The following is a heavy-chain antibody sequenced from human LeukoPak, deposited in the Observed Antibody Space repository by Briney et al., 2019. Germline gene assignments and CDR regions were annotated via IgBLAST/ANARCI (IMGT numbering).Heavy chain of an antibody. J-gene: IGHJ3*02. CDR2: TSYDGSNK. V-gene: IGHV3-30*18. Sequence: GGSLRLSCAASGFTVSSYGMHWVRQAPGKGLEWVAVTSYDGSNKYYADSVKGRFTISRDNSKNTLYLQMNSLRAEDTAVYYCAKEWVRGVIFDAFGIWGQGTMVTVSS. CDR1: GFTVSSYG. CDR3: AKEWVRGVIFDAFGI. D-gene: IGHD3-10*01.